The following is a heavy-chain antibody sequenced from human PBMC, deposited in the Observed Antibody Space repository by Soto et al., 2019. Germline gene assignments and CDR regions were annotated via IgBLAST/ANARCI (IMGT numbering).Heavy chain of an antibody. Sequence: QVQLVQSGAEVKKPGASVKVSCKASGYTFTSYGISWVRQAPGQGLEWMGGISAYNGNTNYAQKLQGRVTMTTDTSTSTAYMELRSLRSDDTAVYYCARDEADWQQLVGVHDYWGQGTLVTVSS. CDR2: ISAYNGNT. CDR1: GYTFTSYG. CDR3: ARDEADWQQLVGVHDY. D-gene: IGHD6-13*01. V-gene: IGHV1-18*01. J-gene: IGHJ4*02.